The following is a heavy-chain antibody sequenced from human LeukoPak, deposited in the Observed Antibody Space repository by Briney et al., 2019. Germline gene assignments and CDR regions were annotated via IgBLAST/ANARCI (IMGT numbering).Heavy chain of an antibody. J-gene: IGHJ5*02. CDR2: IHYSGST. V-gene: IGHV4-59*01. Sequence: SETLSLTCTVSGGSISSNYWSWLRQPPGEGLEWIGYIHYSGSTNYNPSLKSRVTMSVDTSKDQFSLKLSSVTAADTAVYYCARTYCGGDCSPYNWFDPWGQGTLVTVSS. CDR3: ARTYCGGDCSPYNWFDP. D-gene: IGHD2-21*02. CDR1: GGSISSNY.